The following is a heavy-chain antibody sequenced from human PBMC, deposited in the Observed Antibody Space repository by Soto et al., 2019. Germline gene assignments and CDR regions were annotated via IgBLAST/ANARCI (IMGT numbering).Heavy chain of an antibody. V-gene: IGHV3-33*01. CDR1: GFTFSSYG. Sequence: QVQLVESGGGVVQPGRSLRLSCAASGFTFSSYGMHWVRQAPGKGLELVAVIWYDGSNKYYADSVKGRFTISRDNSKNTLYLQMNSLRAEDTAVYYCARGYCTNGVCHDAFDIWGQGTMVTVSS. CDR2: IWYDGSNK. J-gene: IGHJ3*02. D-gene: IGHD2-8*01. CDR3: ARGYCTNGVCHDAFDI.